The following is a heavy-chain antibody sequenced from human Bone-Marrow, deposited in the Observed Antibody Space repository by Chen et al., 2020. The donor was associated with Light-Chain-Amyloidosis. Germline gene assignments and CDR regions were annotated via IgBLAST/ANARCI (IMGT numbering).Heavy chain of an antibody. V-gene: IGHV4-39*01. D-gene: IGHD2-2*01. CDR1: GSSISGSRNF. CDR3: LRHGVPSAPYYYYMDI. CDR2: TLHCGSS. Sequence: QLHLQESGPGLVKPPETLSLTCTVSGSSISGSRNFWGWVRQAPGKGLEWIAHTLHCGSSYYNRSLNSRVTICLDTFKNQFSLSRASVTAADTAIYYCLRHGVPSAPYYYYMDIWGEGTTVTVS. J-gene: IGHJ6*03.